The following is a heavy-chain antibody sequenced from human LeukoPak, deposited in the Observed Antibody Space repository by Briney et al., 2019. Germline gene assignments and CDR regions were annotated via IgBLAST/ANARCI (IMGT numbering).Heavy chain of an antibody. D-gene: IGHD3-10*01. J-gene: IGHJ4*02. Sequence: GGSLRLSCAASGFTFSNYAMSWVRQAPGKGLEWVSAISSSGRNTFYADSVKGRFTISRDNSKNTLYLQMNSLRAEDTAVYYCARKYYYGSGSYYAFDYWDQGTLVTVSS. CDR2: ISSSGRNT. CDR3: ARKYYYGSGSYYAFDY. CDR1: GFTFSNYA. V-gene: IGHV3-23*01.